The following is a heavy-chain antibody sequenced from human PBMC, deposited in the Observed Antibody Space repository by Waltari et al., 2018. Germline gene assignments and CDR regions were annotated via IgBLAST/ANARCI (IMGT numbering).Heavy chain of an antibody. V-gene: IGHV3-48*01. CDR3: VRDHAYAFDF. CDR2: ISTGSSPT. J-gene: IGHJ3*01. CDR1: GFPFSAYT. Sequence: EVQLVESGGDLVQPGGSLRLPCSASGFPFSAYTMNWVRQAPGKGLAWFSYISTGSSPTYYADSVKGRFTISRDNAKNSLYLQMSSLRAEDTALYYCVRDHAYAFDFWGQGTMVTVPS.